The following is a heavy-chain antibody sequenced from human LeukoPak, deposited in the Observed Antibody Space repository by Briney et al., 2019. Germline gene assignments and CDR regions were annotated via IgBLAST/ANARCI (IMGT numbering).Heavy chain of an antibody. CDR3: ARADSRRRAWFDP. Sequence: SETLSLTCTVSGGSISSYYWSWIRQPPGKGLEWIGYIYYSGSTNYNPSLKSRVTISVDTSKNQFSLKLSSVTAADTAVYYCARADSRRRAWFDPWGQGTLVTVSS. V-gene: IGHV4-59*01. J-gene: IGHJ5*02. CDR1: GGSISSYY. D-gene: IGHD3-22*01. CDR2: IYYSGST.